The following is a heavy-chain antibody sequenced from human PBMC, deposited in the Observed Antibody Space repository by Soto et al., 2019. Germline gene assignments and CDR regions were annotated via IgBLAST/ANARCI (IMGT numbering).Heavy chain of an antibody. CDR2: INPNSGGT. V-gene: IGHV1-2*04. J-gene: IGHJ4*02. CDR3: ARDNPYDDSPDY. D-gene: IGHD3-22*01. Sequence: GASVKISCKASGYTFTGYYMHWVRHAPGQGLEWMGWINPNSGGTNYAQKFQGWVTMTRDTSISTAYMELSRLRSDDTAVYYCARDNPYDDSPDYWGQGTPVTVSS. CDR1: GYTFTGYY.